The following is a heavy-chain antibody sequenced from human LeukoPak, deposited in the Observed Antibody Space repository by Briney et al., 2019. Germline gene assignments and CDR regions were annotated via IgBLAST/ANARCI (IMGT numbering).Heavy chain of an antibody. CDR2: IVPMFGIA. J-gene: IGHJ4*02. V-gene: IGHV1-69*05. CDR3: AAAPIRDGNNYFDY. D-gene: IGHD5-24*01. Sequence: SVKVSCKASGGTFITYGINWVRQAPGQGLEWMGGIVPMFGIANYAQKFQGRVTITTDESSTTAYMELSSLRSEDTAVYYCAAAPIRDGNNYFDYWGQGTLVPVSS. CDR1: GGTFITYG.